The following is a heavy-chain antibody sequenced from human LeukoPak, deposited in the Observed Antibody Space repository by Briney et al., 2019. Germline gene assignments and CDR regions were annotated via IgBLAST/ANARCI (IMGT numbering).Heavy chain of an antibody. J-gene: IGHJ4*02. Sequence: SETLSLTCAVYGGSFSGYYWSWIRQPPGKGLEWIGEINHSGSTNYNPSLKSRVTISVDTSKNQFSLKLSSVTAADTAVYYCARRRRGIAAAGYFDYWAREPWSPSPQ. CDR3: ARRRRGIAAAGYFDY. CDR1: GGSFSGYY. D-gene: IGHD6-25*01. V-gene: IGHV4-34*01. CDR2: INHSGST.